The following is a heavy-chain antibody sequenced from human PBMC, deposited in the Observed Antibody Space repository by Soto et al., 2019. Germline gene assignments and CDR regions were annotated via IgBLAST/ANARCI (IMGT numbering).Heavy chain of an antibody. J-gene: IGHJ4*02. D-gene: IGHD4-17*01. Sequence: ASETQSVTWSVAGGSSSSGGYCWSWIRQHPGKGLEWIGYIYYSGSTYYNPSLKSRVTISVDTSKNQFSLKLSSVTAADTAVYYCALYGDYGDFFDYWGQGTLVTVSS. V-gene: IGHV4-31*02. CDR2: IYYSGST. CDR3: ALYGDYGDFFDY. CDR1: GGSSSSGGYC.